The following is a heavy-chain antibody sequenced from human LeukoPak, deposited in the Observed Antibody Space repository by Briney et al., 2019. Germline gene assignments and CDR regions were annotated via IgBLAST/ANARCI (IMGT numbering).Heavy chain of an antibody. D-gene: IGHD2-2*01. CDR2: IYYSGST. V-gene: IGHV4-59*12. CDR3: AREGIVVVPAAIYYYYYMDV. CDR1: GGSISSYY. Sequence: SETLSLTCTVSGGSISSYYWSWIRQPPGKGLEWIGYIYYSGSTNYNPSLKSRVTMSVDTSKNQFSLKLGSVTAADTAVYYCAREGIVVVPAAIYYYYYMDVWGKGTTVTVSS. J-gene: IGHJ6*03.